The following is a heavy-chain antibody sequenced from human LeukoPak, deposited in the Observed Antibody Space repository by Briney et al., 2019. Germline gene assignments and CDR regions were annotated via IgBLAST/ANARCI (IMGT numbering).Heavy chain of an antibody. CDR1: GGTFSSYA. CDR3: ASDTGYSRTLSIYYGMDV. V-gene: IGHV1-69*13. D-gene: IGHD6-13*01. CDR2: VIPIFGTA. J-gene: IGHJ6*02. Sequence: ASVNVSCKASGGTFSSYAISWVRQAPGQGLEWMGGVIPIFGTANYAQKFRGRVTITADESTSTAYMELSSLRSEDTAVYYCASDTGYSRTLSIYYGMDVWGQGTTVTVSS.